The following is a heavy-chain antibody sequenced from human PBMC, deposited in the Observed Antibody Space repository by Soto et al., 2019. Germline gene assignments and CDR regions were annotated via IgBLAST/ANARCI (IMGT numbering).Heavy chain of an antibody. V-gene: IGHV5-51*01. Sequence: RGESLKISCKGSGYSFTSYWIGWVRQMPGKGLEWMGIIYPGDSDTRYSRSFQGPVTISADKSISTAYLQWSSLKASGTAMYYCARQFWYYDILTGYAPFDYWGQGTLVTVYS. J-gene: IGHJ4*02. D-gene: IGHD3-9*01. CDR3: ARQFWYYDILTGYAPFDY. CDR1: GYSFTSYW. CDR2: IYPGDSDT.